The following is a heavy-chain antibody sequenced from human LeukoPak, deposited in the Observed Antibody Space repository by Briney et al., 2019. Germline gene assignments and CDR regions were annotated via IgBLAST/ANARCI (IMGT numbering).Heavy chain of an antibody. CDR1: GFSFSSYW. V-gene: IGHV3-74*01. CDR3: ARGIAASGSVAIDH. CDR2: IRFDGAIT. D-gene: IGHD6-13*01. J-gene: IGHJ4*02. Sequence: PGGSLRLSCAASGFSFSSYWMQWVRQAPGKGLVWVARIRFDGAITRYADSVKGRFIISRDNVKNTVDLQMSSLGAEDTALYYCARGIAASGSVAIDHWGQGSLVTVSS.